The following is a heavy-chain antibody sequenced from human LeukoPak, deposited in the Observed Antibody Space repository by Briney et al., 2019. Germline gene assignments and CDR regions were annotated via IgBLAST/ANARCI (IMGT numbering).Heavy chain of an antibody. Sequence: SQTLSLTCAISGDSFSSNSAAWNWIRQSPSRGLEWLGRTYYRSKWYNDYAVSVKSRITINPDTSKNQFSLQLNSVTPEDTAVYYCARGAPPSGWYSSGCCAFDIWGQGTMVTVSS. CDR3: ARGAPPSGWYSSGCCAFDI. V-gene: IGHV6-1*01. D-gene: IGHD6-19*01. CDR2: TYYRSKWYN. J-gene: IGHJ3*02. CDR1: GDSFSSNSAA.